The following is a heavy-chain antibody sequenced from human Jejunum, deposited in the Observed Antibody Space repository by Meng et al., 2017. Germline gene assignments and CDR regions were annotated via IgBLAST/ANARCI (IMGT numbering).Heavy chain of an antibody. CDR1: GDSFNSPDYY. CDR3: ARSPYSGSALPFFDY. J-gene: IGHJ4*02. V-gene: IGHV4-30-4*01. D-gene: IGHD1-26*01. CDR2: IYYSGST. Sequence: VQLQDSCPGLVKHSQILSLTCTVSGDSFNSPDYYWSWIRQPPEKGRGWIVYIYYSGSTYYIPSLESRVSISGDTSNKQFSLKLTSVTAADTAVYYCARSPYSGSALPFFDYWGQGSLVTVSS.